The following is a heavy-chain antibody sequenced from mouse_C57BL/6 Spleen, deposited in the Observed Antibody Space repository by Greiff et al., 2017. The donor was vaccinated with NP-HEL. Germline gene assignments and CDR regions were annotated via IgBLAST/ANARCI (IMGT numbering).Heavy chain of an antibody. J-gene: IGHJ4*01. CDR3: ARKGRRDAMDY. D-gene: IGHD2-14*01. V-gene: IGHV1-42*01. CDR1: GYSFTGYY. Sequence: EVQLQQSGPELVKPGASVKISCKASGYSFTGYYMNWVKQSPEKSLEWIGEINPSTGGTTYNQKFKAKATLTVDKSSSTAYMQLKSLTSEDSAVYYCARKGRRDAMDYWGQGTSVTVSS. CDR2: INPSTGGT.